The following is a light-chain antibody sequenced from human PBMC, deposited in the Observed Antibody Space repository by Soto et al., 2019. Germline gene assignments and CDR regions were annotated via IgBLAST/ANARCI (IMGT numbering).Light chain of an antibody. CDR2: GNS. CDR3: QSYDSSLSGWV. Sequence: QSVLTQPPSVSGAPGQRVTISCTGYNSNIGAGYDVHWYQQLPGTAPKLLIYGNSNRPSGVPDRFSASKSGTSASLAITGLQAEYEADYYCQSYDSSLSGWVFGGGTKVTVL. CDR1: NSNIGAGYD. V-gene: IGLV1-40*01. J-gene: IGLJ3*02.